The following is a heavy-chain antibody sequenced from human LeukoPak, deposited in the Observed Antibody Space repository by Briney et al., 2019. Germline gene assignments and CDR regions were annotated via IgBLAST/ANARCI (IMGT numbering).Heavy chain of an antibody. CDR3: ARGSRELYYFDY. J-gene: IGHJ4*02. CDR2: IYYSGST. Sequence: SETLSLTCTVSGGYISSYIWSWIRQPPGKGLEWIGYIYYSGSTKYNPSLKSRVTISVDASKTQFSLKLNSVTAADTAVYYCARGSRELYYFDYWGQGTLVTVSS. CDR1: GGYISSYI. D-gene: IGHD1-7*01. V-gene: IGHV4-59*13.